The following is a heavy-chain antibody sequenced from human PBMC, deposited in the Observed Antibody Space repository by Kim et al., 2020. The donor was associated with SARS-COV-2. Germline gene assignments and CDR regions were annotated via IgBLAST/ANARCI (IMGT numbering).Heavy chain of an antibody. CDR1: GFTFSDHY. V-gene: IGHV3-72*01. D-gene: IGHD6-13*01. J-gene: IGHJ4*02. CDR2: ARNKANSFTT. CDR3: AKAFSSSFSGAYFDY. Sequence: GGSLRLSCAASGFTFSDHYMDWVRQAPGKGLEWVGRARNKANSFTTEYAASVKGRFTISRDDSKNSLFLQMNSLKTEDTAVYYCAKAFSSSFSGAYFDYWGQGTLVTVSS.